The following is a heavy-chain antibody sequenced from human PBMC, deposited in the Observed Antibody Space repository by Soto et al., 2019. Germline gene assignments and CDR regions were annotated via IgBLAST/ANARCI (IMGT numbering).Heavy chain of an antibody. CDR3: ARLPYSYVSLYFFDF. D-gene: IGHD5-18*01. V-gene: IGHV3-21*04. CDR1: GFTFSNYG. CDR2: ITSESSYI. Sequence: PGGSLRLSCAASGFTFSNYGMTWVRQAPGKGLEWVSSITSESSYIYYADSLKGRFTISRDNAKNSLYLQMNSLRAEDTAVYYCARLPYSYVSLYFFDFWGQGTLVTVSS. J-gene: IGHJ4*02.